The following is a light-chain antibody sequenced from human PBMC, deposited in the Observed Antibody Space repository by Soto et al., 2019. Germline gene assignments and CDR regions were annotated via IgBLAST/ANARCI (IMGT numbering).Light chain of an antibody. V-gene: IGKV4-1*01. J-gene: IGKJ2*01. Sequence: DIVMTQSPDSLAVSLGERATVNCKSSQSVLFSTNNKNFLAWYQQKPGQPPKLLLYWASTRESGVPDRFSGSGSGTDVTLTISSLQAEDVALYYCQQYYSPPYTVGQGTKVEIK. CDR1: QSVLFSTNNKNF. CDR2: WAS. CDR3: QQYYSPPYT.